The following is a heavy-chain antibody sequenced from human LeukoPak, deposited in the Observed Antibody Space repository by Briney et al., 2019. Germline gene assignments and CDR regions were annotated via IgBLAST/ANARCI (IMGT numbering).Heavy chain of an antibody. CDR2: IYHSGTT. Sequence: SETLSLTXTVSGYSISSGYYWGWMRQPPGKGLEWIGSIYHSGTTYYNPSLKSRVTISVDTSKNQFSLRLSSVTAADTAVYYCARGTSTIVATFSYWGQGTLVTVSS. D-gene: IGHD5-12*01. V-gene: IGHV4-38-2*02. CDR3: ARGTSTIVATFSY. CDR1: GYSISSGYY. J-gene: IGHJ4*02.